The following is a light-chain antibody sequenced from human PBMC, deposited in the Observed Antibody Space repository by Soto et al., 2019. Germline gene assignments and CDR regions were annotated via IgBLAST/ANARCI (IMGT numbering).Light chain of an antibody. J-gene: IGKJ1*01. CDR2: KAS. CDR1: QSISSW. CDR3: QQYNSYPWT. V-gene: IGKV1-5*03. Sequence: DIQMTQSPSTLSASVGDRVTITCRASQSISSWLAWYQQKPGKAPKLLIYKASSFESGVPSRFSGSGSGTAFTLTISSLQPDDFATYYGQQYNSYPWTFGQGTKVEIK.